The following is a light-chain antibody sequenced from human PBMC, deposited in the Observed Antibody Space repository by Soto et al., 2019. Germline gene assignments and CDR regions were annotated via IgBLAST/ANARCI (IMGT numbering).Light chain of an antibody. CDR3: NSYTSSRTLV. CDR1: SSDVGGYNF. J-gene: IGLJ3*02. Sequence: QSALTQPASVSGSPGQSITISCTGTSSDVGGYNFVSWYQQHPGKDPKLMIYEVSNRPSGVSNRFSGSKSGNTASLTISGLQAEDEADYYCNSYTSSRTLVFGGGTKLTVL. CDR2: EVS. V-gene: IGLV2-14*01.